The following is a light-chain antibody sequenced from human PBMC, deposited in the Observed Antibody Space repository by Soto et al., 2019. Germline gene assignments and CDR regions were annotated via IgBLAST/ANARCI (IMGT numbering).Light chain of an antibody. CDR3: QQYESLPLT. CDR1: QDINKN. Sequence: DIQMTQSPSSLSASLGDRFAITCQASQDINKNLIWYQQKPGKAPKLLIYDASDLETGVPSRFSGSGSGTGFTFTISSPQPEDFATYYCQQYESLPLTFGQGTRLEIK. CDR2: DAS. J-gene: IGKJ5*01. V-gene: IGKV1-33*01.